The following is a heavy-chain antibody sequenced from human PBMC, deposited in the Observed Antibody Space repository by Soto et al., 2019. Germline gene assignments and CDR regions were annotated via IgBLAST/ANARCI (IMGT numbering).Heavy chain of an antibody. CDR1: GFSLSTSGVV. Sequence: QITLKESGPTLVRPTQTLTLTCTFSGFSLSTSGVVVGWIRQPPGKALEWLALIYWDDDKRYSPSLKSRLTITKDTTKNQVVLTMTNMDPVDTATYYCAHTRYCGGCSCYSRYFFDYWGQGTLVTVSS. CDR2: IYWDDDK. D-gene: IGHD2-15*01. V-gene: IGHV2-5*02. CDR3: AHTRYCGGCSCYSRYFFDY. J-gene: IGHJ4*02.